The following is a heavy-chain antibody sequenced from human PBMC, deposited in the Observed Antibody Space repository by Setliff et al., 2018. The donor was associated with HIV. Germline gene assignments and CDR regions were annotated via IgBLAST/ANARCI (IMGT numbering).Heavy chain of an antibody. CDR1: GITFSTYG. Sequence: PGGSLRLSCTGSGITFSTYGMNWVRQAPGKGLEWLSYISSSSSTIYYADSVKGRFTISRDNAKNSLYLQMNSLRAEDTAVYYCASRSDYWGQGTLVTVSS. CDR2: ISSSSSTI. J-gene: IGHJ4*02. CDR3: ASRSDY. V-gene: IGHV3-48*01.